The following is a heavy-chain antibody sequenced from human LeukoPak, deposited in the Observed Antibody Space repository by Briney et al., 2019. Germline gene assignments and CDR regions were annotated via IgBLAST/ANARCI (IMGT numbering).Heavy chain of an antibody. V-gene: IGHV3-21*01. CDR3: ARVGSRSVQGAFDI. CDR1: GFPFNTQD. CDR2: ISSSSSYI. J-gene: IGHJ3*02. Sequence: NPGGSLRLSCAASGFPFNTQDMRWVRQAPGKGLEWVSSISSSSSYIYYADSVKGRFTISRDNAKNSLYLQMNSLRAEDTAVYYCARVGSRSVQGAFDIWGQGTMVTVSS.